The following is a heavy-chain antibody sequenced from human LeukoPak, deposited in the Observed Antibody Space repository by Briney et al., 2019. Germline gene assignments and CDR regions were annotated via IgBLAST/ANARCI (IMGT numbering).Heavy chain of an antibody. CDR1: GFTFSSYG. V-gene: IGHV3-20*04. Sequence: PGGSLRLSCAASGFTFSSYGMHWVRHAPGKGLEWVSGINWNGGSTGYADSVKGRFTISRDNAKNSLSLQMNSLRVEATSFYYCARGGISICGLVIYMGVGGKGTTVTVSS. CDR3: ARGGISICGLVIYMGV. J-gene: IGHJ6*03. D-gene: IGHD3-3*01. CDR2: INWNGGST.